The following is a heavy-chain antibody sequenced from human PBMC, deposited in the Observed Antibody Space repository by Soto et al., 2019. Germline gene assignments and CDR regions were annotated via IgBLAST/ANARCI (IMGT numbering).Heavy chain of an antibody. V-gene: IGHV5-51*01. D-gene: IGHD2-15*01. Sequence: ESLKISCKGSGYTFTSYWIGWVRQMPGEGLEWMGVIYPSDSDIRYSPSFQGKVTISADKSITTAYLQRSSLKAADTAMYYCVRSGTSSGRFSDYWGQGTLVTVSS. CDR2: IYPSDSDI. CDR1: GYTFTSYW. J-gene: IGHJ4*02. CDR3: VRSGTSSGRFSDY.